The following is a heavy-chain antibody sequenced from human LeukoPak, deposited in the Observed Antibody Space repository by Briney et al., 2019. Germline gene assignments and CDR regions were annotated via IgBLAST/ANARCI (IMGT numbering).Heavy chain of an antibody. D-gene: IGHD2-21*02. J-gene: IGHJ5*01. CDR3: ARMDLDGGDSIGFDS. Sequence: ASVKVSCKASGYTFTGYFMHWVRQAPGQGLEWMGWINPNIGDASYAQKFQGRVTMTRDRSINTAYMELSTLTSDDTAVYYCARMDLDGGDSIGFDSWGQGTLVTVSS. V-gene: IGHV1-2*02. CDR1: GYTFTGYF. CDR2: INPNIGDA.